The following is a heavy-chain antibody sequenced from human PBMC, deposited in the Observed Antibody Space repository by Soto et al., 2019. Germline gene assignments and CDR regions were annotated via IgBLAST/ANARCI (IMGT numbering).Heavy chain of an antibody. CDR3: ASNRYCSGGSCFFLDY. J-gene: IGHJ4*02. CDR1: GGTFSSYA. CDR2: IIPIFGTA. D-gene: IGHD2-15*01. V-gene: IGHV1-69*01. Sequence: QVQLVQSGAEVKKPGSLVKVSCKASGGTFSSYAISWVRQAPGQGLEWMGGIIPIFGTANYAQKFQGRVTITADESTSTAYMELSSLRSEDTAVYYCASNRYCSGGSCFFLDYWGQGTLVTVSS.